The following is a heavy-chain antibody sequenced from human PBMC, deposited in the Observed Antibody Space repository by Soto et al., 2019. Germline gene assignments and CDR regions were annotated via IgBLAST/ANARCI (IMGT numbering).Heavy chain of an antibody. V-gene: IGHV4-59*01. D-gene: IGHD2-15*01. Sequence: SETLSLTCTVSGGSISSYYWSWIRQPPGKGLEWIGYIYYSGSTNYNPSLKSRVIITRDTSASTAYMDLSSLRSEDTAVYYCARGIATGQLDPWGQGTLVTVSS. CDR3: ARGIATGQLDP. CDR1: GGSISSYY. CDR2: IYYSGST. J-gene: IGHJ5*02.